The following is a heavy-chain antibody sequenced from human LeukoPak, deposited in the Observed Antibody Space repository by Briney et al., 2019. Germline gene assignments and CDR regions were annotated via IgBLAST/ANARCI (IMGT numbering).Heavy chain of an antibody. Sequence: SQTLSLSCTVSGGSINSYYWSWIRQHPGNGLEWIGYIYYSGSTNYNPSLKSRVTISVDTSKNQFSLKLSSVTAADTAVYYCATASLSSSWYEFDYWGQGTLVTVSS. CDR3: ATASLSSSWYEFDY. V-gene: IGHV4-59*01. J-gene: IGHJ4*02. D-gene: IGHD6-13*01. CDR1: GGSINSYY. CDR2: IYYSGST.